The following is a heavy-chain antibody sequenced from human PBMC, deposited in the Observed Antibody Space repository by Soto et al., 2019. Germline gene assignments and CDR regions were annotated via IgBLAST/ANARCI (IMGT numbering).Heavy chain of an antibody. CDR1: GFTFSSYA. CDR2: ISYDGSNK. V-gene: IGHV3-30-3*01. D-gene: IGHD5-18*01. Sequence: QPGGSLRLSCAASGFTFSSYAMHWVRQAPGKGLEWVAVISYDGSNKYYADSVKGRFTISRDNSKNTLYLQMNSLRAEDTAVYYCARDSFVGYSYGYVRRGGMDVWGQGTTVTVSS. CDR3: ARDSFVGYSYGYVRRGGMDV. J-gene: IGHJ6*02.